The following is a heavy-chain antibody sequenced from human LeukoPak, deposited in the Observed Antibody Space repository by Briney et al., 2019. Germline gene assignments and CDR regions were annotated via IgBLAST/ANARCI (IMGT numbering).Heavy chain of an antibody. D-gene: IGHD2-15*01. CDR1: GGSISNYY. CDR3: ARGNYCSGGSCSVFYFDY. CDR2: IYISGST. V-gene: IGHV4-4*07. J-gene: IGHJ4*02. Sequence: PSETLSLTCTVSGGSISNYYWSWIRQSAGKRLEWIGRIYISGSTNYSPSLKSRVTMSVDTSKNQFSLKLSSVTAADTALYYCARGNYCSGGSCSVFYFDYWGQGTLVTVSS.